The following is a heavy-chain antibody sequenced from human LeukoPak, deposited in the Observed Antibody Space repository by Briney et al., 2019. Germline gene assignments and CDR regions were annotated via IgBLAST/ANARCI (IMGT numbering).Heavy chain of an antibody. J-gene: IGHJ4*02. CDR1: GFTFSSYA. CDR3: ARSITRTDNSGSCDY. CDR2: ISYDGSNK. Sequence: GGSLRLSCAASGFTFSSYAMHWVRQAPGKGLEWVAVISYDGSNKYYADSVKGRFTISRDNSKNTLYVQMNSLRAEDTAVYYCARSITRTDNSGSCDYWGQGTLVTVSS. V-gene: IGHV3-30-3*01. D-gene: IGHD3-22*01.